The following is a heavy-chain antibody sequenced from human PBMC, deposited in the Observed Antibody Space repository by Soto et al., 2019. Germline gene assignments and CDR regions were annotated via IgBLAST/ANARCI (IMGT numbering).Heavy chain of an antibody. D-gene: IGHD5-18*01. V-gene: IGHV1-18*01. J-gene: IGHJ5*02. CDR3: ARPADSYGFSHWFDP. CDR1: GYTFTSYG. CDR2: ISAYNGNT. Sequence: QVQLVQSGAEVKKPGASVKVSCKASGYTFTSYGISWVRQAPGQGLEWMGWISAYNGNTNYAQKLQGRVTMTTDTSPSTAYMELRSLRSDDTAVYYCARPADSYGFSHWFDPWGQGTLVTVSS.